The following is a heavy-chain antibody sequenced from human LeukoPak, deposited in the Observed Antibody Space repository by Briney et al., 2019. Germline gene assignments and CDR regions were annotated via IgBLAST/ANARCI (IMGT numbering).Heavy chain of an antibody. J-gene: IGHJ5*02. CDR3: AAHVRGGNGFDP. Sequence: SESLSLTCVVSAGSISTSYAYWDWIRQPPGRGLEWIGDISHSGTINYNSSLRTRVTISADTSKNQFSLKLNSVTAADTAVYYCAAHVRGGNGFDPWGQGTLVTVSS. CDR2: ISHSGTI. D-gene: IGHD4-23*01. V-gene: IGHV4-39*01. CDR1: AGSISTSYAY.